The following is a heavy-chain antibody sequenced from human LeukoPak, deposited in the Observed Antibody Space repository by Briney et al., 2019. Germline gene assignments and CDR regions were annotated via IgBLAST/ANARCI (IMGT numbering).Heavy chain of an antibody. Sequence: GRSLRLSCAASGFTFDDYAMHWVRQAPGKGLEWVSGISGSGGSTYYADSVKGRFTISRDNSKNTLYLQMNSLRAEDTAVYYCAKGLPGGDYWGQGTLVTVSS. CDR2: ISGSGGST. J-gene: IGHJ4*02. CDR3: AKGLPGGDY. CDR1: GFTFDDYA. V-gene: IGHV3-23*01. D-gene: IGHD3-10*01.